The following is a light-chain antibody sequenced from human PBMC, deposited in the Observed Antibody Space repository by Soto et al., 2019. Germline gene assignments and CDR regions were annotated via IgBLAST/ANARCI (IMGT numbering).Light chain of an antibody. CDR3: LQHNTYPWT. Sequence: DIQMTQSPSSLSASEGDRVTITCRASQDIRNDLVWYQQKPGKAPKRLIYAASSLQSGVPSRFSGSGSGTAFTLTISSLQPEDFATYYCLQHNTYPWTFGQGTKVEIK. CDR1: QDIRND. J-gene: IGKJ1*01. CDR2: AAS. V-gene: IGKV1-17*01.